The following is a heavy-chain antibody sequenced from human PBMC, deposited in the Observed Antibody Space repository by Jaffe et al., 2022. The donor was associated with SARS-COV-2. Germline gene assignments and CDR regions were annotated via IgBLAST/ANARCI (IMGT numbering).Heavy chain of an antibody. D-gene: IGHD3-10*01. CDR1: GFTFSSYS. J-gene: IGHJ6*02. Sequence: EVQLVESGGGLVKPGGSLRLSCAASGFTFSSYSMNWVRQAPGKGLEWVSSISSSSSYIYYADSVKGRFTISRDNAKNSLYLQMNSLRAEDTAVYYCARDEYPVLLWFGAGYYYGMDVWGQGTTVTVSS. CDR2: ISSSSSYI. V-gene: IGHV3-21*01. CDR3: ARDEYPVLLWFGAGYYYGMDV.